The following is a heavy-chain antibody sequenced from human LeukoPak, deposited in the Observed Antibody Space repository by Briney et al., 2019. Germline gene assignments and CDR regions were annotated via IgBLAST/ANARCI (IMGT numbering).Heavy chain of an antibody. CDR3: ARGPRYYDILTGYTN. V-gene: IGHV4-30-2*01. Sequence: SETLSLTCAVSGGSISSGGYSWSWIRQPPGKGLEWIGYIYHSGSTYYNPSLKSRVTISVDTSKNQFSLKLSSVTAADTAVYYCARGPRYYDILTGYTNWGQGTLVTVSS. D-gene: IGHD3-9*01. J-gene: IGHJ4*02. CDR2: IYHSGST. CDR1: GGSISSGGYS.